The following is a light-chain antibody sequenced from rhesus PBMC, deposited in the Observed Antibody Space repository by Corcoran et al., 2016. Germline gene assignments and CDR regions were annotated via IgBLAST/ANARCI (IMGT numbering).Light chain of an antibody. V-gene: IGKV1-28*02. J-gene: IGKJ4*01. CDR2: AAS. CDR1: QSISSY. Sequence: DIQMTQSPSCLSASVGDTVTISCRASQSISSYLTWFQQKPGKAPKLLIYAASSLESGVPSRFSGSGSGTDVTFTISSLQPEDFAVYYCLQHKSYPLTFGGGTKVELK. CDR3: LQHKSYPLT.